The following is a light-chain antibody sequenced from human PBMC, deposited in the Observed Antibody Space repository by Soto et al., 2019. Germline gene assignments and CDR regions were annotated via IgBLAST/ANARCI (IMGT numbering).Light chain of an antibody. CDR1: NIGSKS. J-gene: IGLJ3*02. Sequence: SYELTQPPSVSLAPGQTARITCGGNNIGSKSVHWYQQKPGQAPVLVVYDDSDRPSGIPERFSGSNSGNTAALTISRVAAGDEADYYGQVWDSSNDHEEWVFGGGTKLTVL. CDR2: DDS. CDR3: QVWDSSNDHEEWV. V-gene: IGLV3-21*02.